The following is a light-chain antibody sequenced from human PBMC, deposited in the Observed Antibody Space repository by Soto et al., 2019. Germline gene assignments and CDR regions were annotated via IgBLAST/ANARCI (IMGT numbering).Light chain of an antibody. CDR1: SSNIGSNV. CDR2: SNN. Sequence: QAVVTQPPSASGTPGQRVTISCSGSSSNIGSNVVNWYQQLPGTAPKLLIYSNNQRPSGVPDRFSGSKSGTSASLAISGLQSEDEADYYCATWDDGLDGYVFGTGTKVTVL. V-gene: IGLV1-44*01. J-gene: IGLJ1*01. CDR3: ATWDDGLDGYV.